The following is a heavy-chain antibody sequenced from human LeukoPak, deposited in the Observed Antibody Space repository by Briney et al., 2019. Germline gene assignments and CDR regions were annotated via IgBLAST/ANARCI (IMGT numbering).Heavy chain of an antibody. CDR2: IRTKAYGEKT. J-gene: IGHJ3*02. CDR1: GFTFGDHA. D-gene: IGHD3-3*01. Sequence: PGRSLRLSCSASGFTFGDHAMSWVRQAPGKGLEGVGFIRTKAYGEKTRYAASVNGRFSISRDDSKNIVYLQMSSLKSEDTALYYCTRDKSRFMEYDIWGQGTMVTVSS. CDR3: TRDKSRFMEYDI. V-gene: IGHV3-49*04.